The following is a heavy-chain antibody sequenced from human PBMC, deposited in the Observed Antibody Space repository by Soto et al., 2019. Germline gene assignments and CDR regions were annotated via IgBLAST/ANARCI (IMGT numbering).Heavy chain of an antibody. CDR2: VGGSADGT. CDR3: AKGGEQRLARMFFDG. J-gene: IGHJ4*02. Sequence: GGSLRLSCAASGFTFSSYSMNWVRQAPGKGLEWVAVVGGSADGTYYAESVKGRFTISRDSPKSTVHLQMNSLRAEDTAVYYCAKGGEQRLARMFFDGWGLGVLVTVSS. CDR1: GFTFSSYS. D-gene: IGHD3-16*01. V-gene: IGHV3-23*01.